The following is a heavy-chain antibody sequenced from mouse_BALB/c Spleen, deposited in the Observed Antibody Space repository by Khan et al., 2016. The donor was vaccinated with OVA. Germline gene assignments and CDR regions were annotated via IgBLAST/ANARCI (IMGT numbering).Heavy chain of an antibody. J-gene: IGHJ3*01. CDR2: IDPPNDDS. D-gene: IGHD2-1*01. CDR3: ATLYGNPFVF. CDR1: GFNIKDTY. V-gene: IGHV14-3*02. Sequence: VQLQQPGAELVKPGASVKLSCSASGFNIKDTYIHWMKQRPEQGLEWIGRIDPPNDDSKYGPKFQAKATLTADTSSNTAYLQLSSLTSEDTAIYYCATLYGNPFVFWGQGTLVSVSA.